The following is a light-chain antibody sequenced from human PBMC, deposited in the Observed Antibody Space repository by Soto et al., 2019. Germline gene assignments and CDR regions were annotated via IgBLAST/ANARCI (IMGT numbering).Light chain of an antibody. V-gene: IGKV1-27*01. CDR2: AAS. J-gene: IGKJ1*01. CDR1: QGIIDY. Sequence: DIQMTQSPSSLAASVGDRVTITCRASQGIIDYLAWYQQKPGRAPKLLIYAASTLHSVVPSRFRGSGAGADVTLTISSQQPEVVATYYCQKYNSAPLTFGQGTKVEIK. CDR3: QKYNSAPLT.